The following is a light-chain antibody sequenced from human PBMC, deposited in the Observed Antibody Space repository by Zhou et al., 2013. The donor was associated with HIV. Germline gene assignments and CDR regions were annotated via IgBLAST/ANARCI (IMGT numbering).Light chain of an antibody. Sequence: DIQMTQSPSSLSASVGDRVTITCQASQDITYYLNWYQQKPGEVPKVLIYDTSNLETGVPSRFRGSGSGTDFTLTITSLQPEDSSTYYCQQTHGTPLTFGGGTRVEIK. CDR2: DTS. CDR1: QDITYY. CDR3: QQTHGTPLT. J-gene: IGKJ4*01. V-gene: IGKV1-39*01.